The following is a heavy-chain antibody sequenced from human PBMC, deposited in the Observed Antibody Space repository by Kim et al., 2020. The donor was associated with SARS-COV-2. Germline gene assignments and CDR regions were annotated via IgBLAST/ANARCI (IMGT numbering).Heavy chain of an antibody. V-gene: IGHV4-34*01. J-gene: IGHJ6*02. CDR1: GGSFSGYY. Sequence: SETLSLTCAVYGGSFSGYYWSWIRQPPGKGLEWIGEINHSGSTNYNPSLKSRVTISVDTSKNQFSLKLSSVTAADTAVYYCARLVGSIAARPFHYYYGMDVWGQGTTVTVSS. CDR2: INHSGST. CDR3: ARLVGSIAARPFHYYYGMDV. D-gene: IGHD6-6*01.